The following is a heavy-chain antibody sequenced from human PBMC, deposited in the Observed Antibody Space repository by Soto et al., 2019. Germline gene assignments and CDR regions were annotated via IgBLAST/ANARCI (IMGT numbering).Heavy chain of an antibody. D-gene: IGHD4-4*01. CDR1: GHSFPNSW. V-gene: IGHV5-51*01. CDR2: IFLADSDT. CDR3: ARQEGDYSHINS. J-gene: IGHJ4*02. Sequence: GESLKISCQGSGHSFPNSWIAWVRQPPGKGLEWMGFIFLADSDTKYSPSFQGQVTIPADRSINTAYLQWTSTKAWNSAIYYCARQEGDYSHINSWDQGTPVTVS.